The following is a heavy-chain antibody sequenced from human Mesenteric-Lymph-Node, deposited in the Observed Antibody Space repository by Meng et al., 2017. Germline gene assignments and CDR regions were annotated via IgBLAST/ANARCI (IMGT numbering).Heavy chain of an antibody. V-gene: IGHV4-39*07. D-gene: IGHD3-10*01. J-gene: IGHJ4*02. CDR2: IYYSGST. CDR1: GGSISSSSYY. CDR3: ARVGLRIRGLIPYYFDY. Sequence: SETLSLTCTVSGGSISSSSYYWGWIRQPPGKGLEWIGSIYYSGSTYYNPSLKSRVTISVDTSKNQFSLKLSSVTAADTAVYYCARVGLRIRGLIPYYFDYWGQGTLVTVSS.